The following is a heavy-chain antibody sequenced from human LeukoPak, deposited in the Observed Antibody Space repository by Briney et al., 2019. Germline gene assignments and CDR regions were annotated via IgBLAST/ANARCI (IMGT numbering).Heavy chain of an antibody. CDR1: GYTFTGYY. V-gene: IGHV1-2*02. CDR2: INPNSGGT. Sequence: ASVKVSCKASGYTFTGYYMHWVRQAPGQGLEWMGWINPNSGGTNYAQKFQGRVTMTRDTSISTAYMELSRLRSDDTAVYYRARGGYSSGWSFLPFDYWGQGTLVTVSS. J-gene: IGHJ4*02. CDR3: ARGGYSSGWSFLPFDY. D-gene: IGHD6-19*01.